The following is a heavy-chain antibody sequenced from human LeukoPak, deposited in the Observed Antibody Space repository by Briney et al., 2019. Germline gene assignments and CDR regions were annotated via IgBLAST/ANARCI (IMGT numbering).Heavy chain of an antibody. CDR2: MSVSGDST. V-gene: IGHV3-23*01. CDR3: ARKSLAARGMDQ. D-gene: IGHD6-6*01. J-gene: IGHJ4*02. CDR1: GFTLSNYG. Sequence: GGSLRLSCAASGFTLSNYGMSWVRQAPGKGLEWVSTMSVSGDSTYYADSVKGRFTISRDNSKNTLYLQMNSLRAEDTAVYYCARKSLAARGMDQWGQGTLVTVSS.